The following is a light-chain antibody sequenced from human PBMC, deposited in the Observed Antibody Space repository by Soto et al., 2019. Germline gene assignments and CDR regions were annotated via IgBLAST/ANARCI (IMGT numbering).Light chain of an antibody. Sequence: QSALTQPASVSGSPGQSITISCTGTSSDVGGYNYVSWYQQHPGKAPKLMIYDVSTRPSGVSNRFSGSKSGNTASLTISGLQAEDEADYYCSSDTSSILFGGGTKLTVL. CDR3: SSDTSSIL. CDR2: DVS. CDR1: SSDVGGYNY. J-gene: IGLJ2*01. V-gene: IGLV2-14*01.